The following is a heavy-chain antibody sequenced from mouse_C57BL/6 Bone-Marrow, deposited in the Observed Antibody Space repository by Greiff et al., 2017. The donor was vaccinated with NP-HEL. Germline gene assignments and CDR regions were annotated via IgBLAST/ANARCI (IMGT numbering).Heavy chain of an antibody. CDR3: AGSNCPYAMDY. CDR2: IYPRSGNT. CDR1: GYTFTSYG. Sequence: LVRPGASVKLSCKASGYTFTSYGISWVKQRTGQGLEWIGEIYPRSGNTYYNEKFKGKATLTADKSSSTAYMGLRSLTSEDSAVYFCAGSNCPYAMDYWGQGTSVTVSS. J-gene: IGHJ4*01. V-gene: IGHV1-81*01. D-gene: IGHD2-5*01.